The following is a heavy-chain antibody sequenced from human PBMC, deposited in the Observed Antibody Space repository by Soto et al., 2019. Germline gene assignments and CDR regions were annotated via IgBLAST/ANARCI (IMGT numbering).Heavy chain of an antibody. CDR2: ISGSGGST. CDR1: GFTFSSYA. CDR3: AKEEYCSGGSCHTVTTGFDP. Sequence: GGSLRLSCAASGFTFSSYAMSWVRQAPGKGLEWVSAISGSGGSTYYADSVKGRFTISRDNSKNTLYLQMNSLRAEDTAVYYCAKEEYCSGGSCHTVTTGFDPWGQGTLVTVSS. J-gene: IGHJ5*02. D-gene: IGHD2-15*01. V-gene: IGHV3-23*01.